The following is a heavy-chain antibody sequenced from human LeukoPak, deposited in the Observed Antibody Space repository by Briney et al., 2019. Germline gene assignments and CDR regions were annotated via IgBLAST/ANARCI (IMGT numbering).Heavy chain of an antibody. CDR2: ISGSGDST. V-gene: IGHV3-23*01. CDR3: AKGSRVAAAGYYYYGMDV. D-gene: IGHD6-13*01. CDR1: GITFRSDV. J-gene: IGHJ6*02. Sequence: GGSLRLSCAASGITFRSDVMSWVRQAPGKGLEWVSGISGSGDSTYYADSVEGRFTISRDNSKNTLYLQMNSLRAEDTAVYYCAKGSRVAAAGYYYYGMDVWGQGTTVTVSS.